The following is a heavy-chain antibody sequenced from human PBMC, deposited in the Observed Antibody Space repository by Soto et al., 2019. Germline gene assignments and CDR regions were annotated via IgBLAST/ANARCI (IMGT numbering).Heavy chain of an antibody. D-gene: IGHD3-3*01. CDR3: ARDYDFWSGPDDYYYYGMDV. V-gene: IGHV1-18*04. CDR1: GYTFTSYG. J-gene: IGHJ6*02. Sequence: ASVKVSCKASGYTFTSYGSSWVRQAPGQGLEWMGWISAYNGNTNYAQKLQGRDTMTTDTSTSTAYMELRSLRSDDTAVYYCARDYDFWSGPDDYYYYGMDVWGQGTTVTVSS. CDR2: ISAYNGNT.